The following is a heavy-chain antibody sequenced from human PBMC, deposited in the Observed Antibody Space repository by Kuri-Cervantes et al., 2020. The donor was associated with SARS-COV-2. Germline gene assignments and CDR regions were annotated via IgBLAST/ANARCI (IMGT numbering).Heavy chain of an antibody. CDR2: ISSSSSYI. CDR1: GFTFSSYS. D-gene: IGHD6-19*01. CDR3: ARGGSSGWYYFDY. V-gene: IGHV3-21*01. J-gene: IGHJ4*02. Sequence: GGSLRLSCAASGFTFSSYSMNWVRQAPRKGLEWVSSISSSSSYIYYADSVKGRFTISRDNAKNSLYLQMNSLRAEDTAVYYCARGGSSGWYYFDYWGQGTLVTVSS.